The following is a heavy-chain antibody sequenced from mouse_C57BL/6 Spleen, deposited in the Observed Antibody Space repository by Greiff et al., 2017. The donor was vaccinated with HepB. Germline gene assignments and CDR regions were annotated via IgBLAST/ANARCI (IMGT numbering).Heavy chain of an antibody. V-gene: IGHV1-59*01. CDR1: GYTFTSYW. D-gene: IGHD1-1*01. CDR3: AHYASYARDY. J-gene: IGHJ4*01. Sequence: QVQLQQPGAELVRPGTSVKLSCKASGYTFTSYWMHWVKQRPGQGLEWIGVIDPSDSYTNYNQKFKGKATLTVDTSSSTAYMQLSSLTSEDSAGYYCAHYASYARDYWGQGTSVTGSS. CDR2: IDPSDSYT.